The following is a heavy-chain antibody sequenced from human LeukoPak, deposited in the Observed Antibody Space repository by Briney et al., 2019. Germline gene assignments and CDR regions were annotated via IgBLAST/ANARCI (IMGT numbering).Heavy chain of an antibody. D-gene: IGHD3-9*01. Sequence: SETLSLTCTASGGSISSYYWSWIRQPPGKGLEWIGYIYYSGSTNYNPSLKSRVTISVDTSKNQFSLKLSSVTAADTAVYYCARGRGYDILTGYQTPKFDYWGQGTLVTVSS. J-gene: IGHJ4*02. V-gene: IGHV4-59*01. CDR3: ARGRGYDILTGYQTPKFDY. CDR2: IYYSGST. CDR1: GGSISSYY.